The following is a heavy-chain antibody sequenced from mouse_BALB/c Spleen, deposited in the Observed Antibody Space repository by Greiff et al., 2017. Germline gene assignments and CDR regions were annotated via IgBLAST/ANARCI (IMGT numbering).Heavy chain of an antibody. D-gene: IGHD1-1*01. Sequence: QVTLKVSGPGLLQPSQTLSLSCSFSGFSLSTSGMGVSWIRQPSGKGLEWLAHIYWDDDKRYNPSLKSRLTISKDTSRNQVFLKITSVDTADTATIYCARVTTVDYYAMDYWGQGTSVTVSS. V-gene: IGHV8-12*01. CDR3: ARVTTVDYYAMDY. CDR1: GFSLSTSGMG. CDR2: IYWDDDK. J-gene: IGHJ4*01.